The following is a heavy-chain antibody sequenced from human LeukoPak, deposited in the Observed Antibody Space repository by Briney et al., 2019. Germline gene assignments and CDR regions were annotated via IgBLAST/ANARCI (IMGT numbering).Heavy chain of an antibody. CDR2: ISSSGANT. V-gene: IGHV3-23*01. CDR3: ARSGINLFDY. CDR1: GFTFSSYG. D-gene: IGHD1-26*01. J-gene: IGHJ4*02. Sequence: SGGSLRLSCAASGFTFSSYGMHWVRQAPGKGLEWVSTISSSGANTHYADSVRDRFTISRDNSKNTLYLQMNNLRAEDTAVYYCARSGINLFDYWGQGTLLTVSS.